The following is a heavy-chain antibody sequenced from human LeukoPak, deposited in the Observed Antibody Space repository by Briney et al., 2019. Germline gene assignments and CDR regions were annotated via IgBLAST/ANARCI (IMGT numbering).Heavy chain of an antibody. V-gene: IGHV3-30*02. Sequence: PGGSLRLSCAASGFTFSSYGIHWVRQAPGKGLEWVAFIRYDGTNKYYADSVKGRFTISRDNSKNTLYLQMNSLRAEDTAVYYCAKDGPSPYRYYMDVWGKGTTVTISS. CDR3: AKDGPSPYRYYMDV. CDR1: GFTFSSYG. J-gene: IGHJ6*03. CDR2: IRYDGTNK.